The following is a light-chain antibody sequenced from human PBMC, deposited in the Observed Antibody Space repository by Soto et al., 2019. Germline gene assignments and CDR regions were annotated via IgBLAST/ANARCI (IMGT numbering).Light chain of an antibody. CDR3: GSWDSSLSAYV. CDR2: DDN. J-gene: IGLJ1*01. CDR1: SSNIGGNS. V-gene: IGLV1-51*01. Sequence: QAVLTQPPSVSAAPGQKVTISCSGSSSNIGGNSVSWCQQLPVTAPKRLIYDDNKRPSGIPDRFSGSKSGTSATLGITGFQTGDEADYYCGSWDSSLSAYVFGTGTKVPVL.